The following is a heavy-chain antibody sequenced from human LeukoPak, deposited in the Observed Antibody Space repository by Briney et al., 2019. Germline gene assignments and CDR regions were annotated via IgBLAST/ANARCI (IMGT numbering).Heavy chain of an antibody. D-gene: IGHD6-19*01. Sequence: GASVKVSCKASGYTFTGYAMHWVRQAPGQRLEWMGWINAGNGNTKYSQKFQGRVTITRDTSASTAYMELSSLRSEDTAVYYCARARGWPLYYYYGMDVWGQGTTVTVSS. CDR3: ARARGWPLYYYYGMDV. CDR1: GYTFTGYA. CDR2: INAGNGNT. V-gene: IGHV1-3*01. J-gene: IGHJ6*02.